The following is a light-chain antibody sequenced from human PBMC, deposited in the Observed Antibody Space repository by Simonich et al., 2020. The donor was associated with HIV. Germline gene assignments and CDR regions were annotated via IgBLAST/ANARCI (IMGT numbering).Light chain of an antibody. CDR3: SSYTSSSTWV. Sequence: QSALTQPASVSGSPGQSITISCTVTSSDVGVYNYVSWYQQHPGKAPKLMINDVSKRPSGVSNRFSGSKSGNTASLTISGLQAEDEADYYCSSYTSSSTWVFGGGTKLTVL. V-gene: IGLV2-14*01. J-gene: IGLJ3*02. CDR2: DVS. CDR1: SSDVGVYNY.